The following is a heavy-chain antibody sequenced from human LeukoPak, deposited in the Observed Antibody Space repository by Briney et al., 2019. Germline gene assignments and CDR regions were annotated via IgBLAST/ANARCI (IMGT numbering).Heavy chain of an antibody. J-gene: IGHJ5*02. CDR2: ISSSGSTI. V-gene: IGHV3-48*03. CDR1: GFTFSSYE. CDR3: ARGAIVVVVAATTGEFDP. D-gene: IGHD2-15*01. Sequence: PGGSLRLSCAASGFTFSSYEMNWVRQAPGKGLEWVSYISSSGSTIYYADSVEGRFTISRDNAKNSLYLQMNSLRAEDTAVYYCARGAIVVVVAATTGEFDPWGQGTLVTVSS.